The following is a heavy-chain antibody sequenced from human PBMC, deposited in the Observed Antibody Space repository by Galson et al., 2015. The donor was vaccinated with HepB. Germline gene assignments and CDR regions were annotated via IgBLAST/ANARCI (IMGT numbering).Heavy chain of an antibody. D-gene: IGHD2-15*01. V-gene: IGHV3-21*01. CDR1: GFTFSRYS. CDR2: ISSSSSYI. J-gene: IGHJ5*02. CDR3: ATPREVYCGGDSCYIS. Sequence: SLRLSCAASGFTFSRYSMNWVRQAPGKGLEWVSSISSSSSYIYYADSVKGRFTISRDNAKNSLSLQMNSLRAEDTAVYYCATPREVYCGGDSCYISWGQGALVTVSS.